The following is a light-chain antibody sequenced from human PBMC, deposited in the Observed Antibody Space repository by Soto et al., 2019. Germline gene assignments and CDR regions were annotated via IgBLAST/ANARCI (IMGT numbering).Light chain of an antibody. J-gene: IGKJ1*01. Sequence: EIVLTQSPGTLSLSPGERATLSCRASQSVSSSYLAWYQQKPGQAPRLLIYGASSRATGIPDRFSGSGSGTDFTLTSSRLEPKDFAVYYCQQYGSSTWTFGQGTKVEIK. CDR2: GAS. CDR3: QQYGSSTWT. V-gene: IGKV3-20*01. CDR1: QSVSSSY.